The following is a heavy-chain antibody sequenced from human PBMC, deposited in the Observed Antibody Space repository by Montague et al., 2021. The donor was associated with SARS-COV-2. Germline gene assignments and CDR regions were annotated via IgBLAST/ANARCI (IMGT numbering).Heavy chain of an antibody. CDR2: IYYSGST. CDR3: ARDSGGSSPEDWLGFDP. J-gene: IGHJ5*02. V-gene: IGHV4-59*01. Sequence: SETLSLTCTLSGGSISSYYWSWIRQPPGKGLEWIGYIYYSGSTNXNPSLKSRVTISVDTSKNQFSLKLSSVTAADTAVYYCARDSGGSSPEDWLGFDPWGQGTLVTVSS. CDR1: GGSISSYY. D-gene: IGHD2-15*01.